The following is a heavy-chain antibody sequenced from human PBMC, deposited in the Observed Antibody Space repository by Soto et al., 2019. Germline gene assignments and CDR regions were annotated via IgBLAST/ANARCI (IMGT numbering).Heavy chain of an antibody. D-gene: IGHD6-19*01. CDR1: DGSISSYY. J-gene: IGHJ3*02. V-gene: IGHV4-59*01. CDR2: IYYSGST. CDR3: ERQQWLVLNAFDI. Sequence: PSEPLSLTCTVADGSISSYYWSWIRQPPGKGLKWIGYIYYSGSTNYNPSLKSRVTISVDTSKNQFSLKLSSVTAADTAVYYCERQQWLVLNAFDIWGQGTMVTVSS.